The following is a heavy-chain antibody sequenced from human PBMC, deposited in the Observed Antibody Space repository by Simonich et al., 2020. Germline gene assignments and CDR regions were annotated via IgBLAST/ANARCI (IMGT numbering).Heavy chain of an antibody. Sequence: QVQLQESGPGLVKPSETLSLTCAVSGYSISSGYYWGWIRQPPGKWLECIGSIYHSGSTSDTPSLKSRVTISVDTSKNQFSLKLSSVTAADTAVYYCARVGYSNYYYYGMDVWGQGTTVTVSS. V-gene: IGHV4-38-2*01. D-gene: IGHD6-13*01. CDR2: IYHSGST. CDR3: ARVGYSNYYYYGMDV. J-gene: IGHJ6*02. CDR1: GYSISSGYY.